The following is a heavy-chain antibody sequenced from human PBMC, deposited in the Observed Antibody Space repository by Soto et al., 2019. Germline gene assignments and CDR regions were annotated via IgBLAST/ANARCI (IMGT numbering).Heavy chain of an antibody. CDR1: GYSFTSYW. Sequence: GESLKISCKGSGYSFTSYWIGWVRQMPGKGLEWMGIIYPGDSDTRYSPSFQGQVTISADKSISTAYLQWSSLKASDTAMYYCATQTYYYDSSGYTFDYWGQGTLVTVSS. V-gene: IGHV5-51*01. CDR2: IYPGDSDT. CDR3: ATQTYYYDSSGYTFDY. D-gene: IGHD3-22*01. J-gene: IGHJ4*02.